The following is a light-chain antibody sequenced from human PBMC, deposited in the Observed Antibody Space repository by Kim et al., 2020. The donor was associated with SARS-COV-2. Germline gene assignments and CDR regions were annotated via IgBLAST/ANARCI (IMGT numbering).Light chain of an antibody. CDR2: YSS. Sequence: APVGGRVTVSDRASHGISSSVAWYQQQPEETPHLLFCYSSTVESGVPTICSSGGSGAVFPLTSTSLHADDFATYFYQQFNSYPLTFGGGTKVEIK. J-gene: IGKJ4*01. V-gene: IGKV1-13*02. CDR1: HGISSS. CDR3: QQFNSYPLT.